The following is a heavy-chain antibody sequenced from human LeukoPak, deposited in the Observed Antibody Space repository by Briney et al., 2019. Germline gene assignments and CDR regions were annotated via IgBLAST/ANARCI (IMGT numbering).Heavy chain of an antibody. J-gene: IGHJ4*02. CDR2: IGTAGDT. CDR1: GFTFSSYD. V-gene: IGHV3-13*01. CDR3: ARGDFGGTFDY. D-gene: IGHD3-16*01. Sequence: PGGSLRLSCAASGFTFSSYDMHWARQATGKGLEWVSAIGTAGDTYYPGSVKGRFTISRENAKNSLYLQMNSLRAGDTAVYYCARGDFGGTFDYWGQGTQVTVSS.